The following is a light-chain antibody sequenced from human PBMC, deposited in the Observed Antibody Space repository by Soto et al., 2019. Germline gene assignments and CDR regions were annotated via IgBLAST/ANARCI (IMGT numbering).Light chain of an antibody. J-gene: IGLJ1*01. Sequence: QAVVPQPASVSGSPGPSVTISCSGSDIGNYNLVSWYQHLPGRAPKLLIFEVTMRPSGISDRFSGSKSASTASLTISGLQAEDEGHYYCASYAGSRTYVFGSGTKVTVL. V-gene: IGLV2-23*02. CDR2: EVT. CDR1: SDIGNYNL. CDR3: ASYAGSRTYV.